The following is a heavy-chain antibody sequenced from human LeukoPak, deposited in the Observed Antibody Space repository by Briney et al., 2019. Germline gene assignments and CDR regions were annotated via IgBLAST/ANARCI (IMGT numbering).Heavy chain of an antibody. J-gene: IGHJ3*02. CDR3: AKDPGLDAFDI. V-gene: IGHV3-23*01. Sequence: GGSLRLSCAASGLTLSSYEMNWVRQAPGKGLEWVSATRGGGSGTHYADSVKGRFTISRDSSNNTLSLQMNSLRAEDTAVYFCAKDPGLDAFDIWGQGTMVTVSS. CDR1: GLTLSSYE. D-gene: IGHD3-22*01. CDR2: TRGGGSGT.